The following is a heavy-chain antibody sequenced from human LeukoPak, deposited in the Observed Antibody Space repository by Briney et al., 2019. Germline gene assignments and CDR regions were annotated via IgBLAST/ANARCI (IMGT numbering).Heavy chain of an antibody. D-gene: IGHD7-27*01. CDR2: IYHSGTT. CDR3: ASRKLGNDY. V-gene: IGHV4-38-2*02. CDR1: GYSISSGYY. Sequence: SETLSLTCTVSGYSISSGYYWGWIRQPPGKGLEWIGNIYHSGTTYYNPSLKSRVTISVDTSKNQFSLKLSSVTAAETAVYFCASRKLGNDYWGQGTLVTVSS. J-gene: IGHJ4*02.